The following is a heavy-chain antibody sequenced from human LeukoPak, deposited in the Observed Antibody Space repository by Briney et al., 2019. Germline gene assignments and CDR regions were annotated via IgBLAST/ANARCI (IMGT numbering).Heavy chain of an antibody. J-gene: IGHJ4*02. CDR3: ARGGPGDYVPFDY. D-gene: IGHD4-17*01. CDR1: GGSFSGYY. CDR2: INHSGST. V-gene: IGHV4-34*01. Sequence: PSETLSLTCAVYGGSFSGYYWSWIRQPPGKGLEWIGEINHSGSTNYNPSPKSRVTISVDTSKNQFSLKLSFVTAADTAVYYCARGGPGDYVPFDYWGQGTLVTVSS.